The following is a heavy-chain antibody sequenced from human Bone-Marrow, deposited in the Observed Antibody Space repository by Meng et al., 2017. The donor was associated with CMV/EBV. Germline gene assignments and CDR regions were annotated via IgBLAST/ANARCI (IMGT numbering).Heavy chain of an antibody. CDR3: ARGIVIIRDSHHYAVDV. D-gene: IGHD2/OR15-2a*01. V-gene: IGHV1-2*02. Sequence: ASVKVSCKASTYTFIDRHIHWVRQAPGQGLEWVGWINPDTGDTKYAEKFQGRVTLTRDTSISTAYMDLSGLRSDDTAVYYCARGIVIIRDSHHYAVDVWGQGTTVTVSS. J-gene: IGHJ6*02. CDR2: INPDTGDT. CDR1: TYTFIDRH.